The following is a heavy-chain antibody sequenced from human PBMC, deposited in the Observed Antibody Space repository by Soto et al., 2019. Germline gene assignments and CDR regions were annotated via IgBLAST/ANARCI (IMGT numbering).Heavy chain of an antibody. CDR3: ARDLYPYSSSPSSWFDP. CDR2: ISSSSSYI. J-gene: IGHJ5*02. CDR1: GFTFSSYS. V-gene: IGHV3-21*01. D-gene: IGHD6-6*01. Sequence: GGSLRLSCAASGFTFSSYSMNWVRQAPGKGLEWVSSISSSSSYIYYADSVKGRFTISRDNAKNSLYLQMNSLRAEDTAVYYCARDLYPYSSSPSSWFDPWGQGTRVTVSA.